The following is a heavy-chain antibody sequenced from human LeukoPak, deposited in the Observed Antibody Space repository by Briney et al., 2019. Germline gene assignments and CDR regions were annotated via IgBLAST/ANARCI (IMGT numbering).Heavy chain of an antibody. Sequence: KTGGSLRLSCAASGFTFSSYAMTWVRQAPGKGLEGVSSITGSAGSTYYADSVKGRFTISRDNSKNSLYLQMNSLRAEDTALYYCAKEGVKCSSTSCYFSYYYYYYGMDVWGQGTTVTVSS. J-gene: IGHJ6*02. CDR2: ITGSAGST. CDR3: AKEGVKCSSTSCYFSYYYYYYGMDV. V-gene: IGHV3-23*01. D-gene: IGHD2-2*01. CDR1: GFTFSSYA.